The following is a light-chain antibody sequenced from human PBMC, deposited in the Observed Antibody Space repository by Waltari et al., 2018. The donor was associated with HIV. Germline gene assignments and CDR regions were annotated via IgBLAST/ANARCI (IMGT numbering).Light chain of an antibody. J-gene: IGLJ2*01. Sequence: SYLLIQAPSASVASGQTATIACGDIGRNSVKWYCQKPGRAPLLVVLDDVDRSSGIPARFSGARSGERATLTIRGVEAGDEADYYCQVWDRSYKEAVFGGGT. CDR1: IGRNS. V-gene: IGLV3-21*02. CDR3: QVWDRSYKEAV. CDR2: DDV.